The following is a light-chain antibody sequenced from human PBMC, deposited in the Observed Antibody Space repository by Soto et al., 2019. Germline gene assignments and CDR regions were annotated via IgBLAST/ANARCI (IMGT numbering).Light chain of an antibody. V-gene: IGKV3D-15*01. J-gene: IGKJ4*01. Sequence: EIVMTQSPATLSVSPGERATLSCRASQSVSYNLALYQQKPGQGPRLLISGAFTRATGIPARFSGSGSGTEFSLTISSLPAEAFGVYYCQQYQNWPPLTFGGGNKVEIK. CDR2: GAF. CDR3: QQYQNWPPLT. CDR1: QSVSYN.